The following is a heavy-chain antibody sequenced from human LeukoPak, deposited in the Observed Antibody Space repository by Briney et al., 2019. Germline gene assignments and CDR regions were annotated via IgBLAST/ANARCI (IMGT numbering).Heavy chain of an antibody. D-gene: IGHD2-2*02. Sequence: ASVKVSCKASGYTFTGYYMHWVRQAPGQGLEWMGWINPNSGGTNYAQKFQGRVTMTRDTSISTAYMELSRLRSDDTAVYYCATFYCSSTSCYIDYYYGMDVWGQGTTVTVSS. J-gene: IGHJ6*02. CDR2: INPNSGGT. CDR1: GYTFTGYY. V-gene: IGHV1-2*02. CDR3: ATFYCSSTSCYIDYYYGMDV.